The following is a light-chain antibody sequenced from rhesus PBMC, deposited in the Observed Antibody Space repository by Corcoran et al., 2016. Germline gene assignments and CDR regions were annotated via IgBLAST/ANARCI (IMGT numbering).Light chain of an antibody. Sequence: QVILTQSPATLSLSPGERATLSCRASQSVSSYLAWYQQKPGQAPRLLIYGASSRATGIPARFSGSGSGTDFTINISSLEPEDVGVYHCYQHSSGYPDSFGQGTKVEIK. V-gene: IGKV3-10*01. CDR2: GAS. J-gene: IGKJ2*01. CDR3: YQHSSGYPDS. CDR1: QSVSSY.